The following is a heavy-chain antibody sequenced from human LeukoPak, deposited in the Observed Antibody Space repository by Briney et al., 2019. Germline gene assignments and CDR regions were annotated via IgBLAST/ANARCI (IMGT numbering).Heavy chain of an antibody. Sequence: GGSLRLSCAASGFTFSDYYMSWVRQAPGKGLEWVSVIYSGGSTYYADSVKGRFTISRDNSKNTLYLQMNSLRAEDTAVYYCARPDGDHDYWGQGTLVTVSS. CDR3: ARPDGDHDY. CDR1: GFTFSDYY. V-gene: IGHV3-66*04. CDR2: IYSGGST. J-gene: IGHJ4*02. D-gene: IGHD4-17*01.